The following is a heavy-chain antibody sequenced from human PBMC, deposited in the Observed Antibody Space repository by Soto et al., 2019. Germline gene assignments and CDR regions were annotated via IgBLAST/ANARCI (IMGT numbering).Heavy chain of an antibody. CDR2: ISGSGGST. CDR3: AERYDFWSGYLHFDY. J-gene: IGHJ4*02. D-gene: IGHD3-3*01. V-gene: IGHV3-23*01. CDR1: GFTFSSYA. Sequence: GSLRLSCAASGFTFSSYAMSWVRQAPGKGLEWVSAISGSGGSTYYADSVKGRFTISRDNSKNTLYLQMNSLRAEDTAVYYCAERYDFWSGYLHFDYWGQGTLVTVSS.